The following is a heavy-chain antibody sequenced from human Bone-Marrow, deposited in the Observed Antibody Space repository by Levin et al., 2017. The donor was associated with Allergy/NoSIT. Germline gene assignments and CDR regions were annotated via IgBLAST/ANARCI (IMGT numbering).Heavy chain of an antibody. V-gene: IGHV1-18*01. J-gene: IGHJ6*02. CDR1: GYTFTYYG. CDR2: ISGENGNT. D-gene: IGHD3-3*01. Sequence: RGESLKISCLASGYTFTYYGISWVRQAPGQGLEWMGWISGENGNTYYTEKFQERVTMTIDTSARTVYLEMTSLRHDDTAVYYCARDSIFGVVNGMDVWGLGTTVTVSS. CDR3: ARDSIFGVVNGMDV.